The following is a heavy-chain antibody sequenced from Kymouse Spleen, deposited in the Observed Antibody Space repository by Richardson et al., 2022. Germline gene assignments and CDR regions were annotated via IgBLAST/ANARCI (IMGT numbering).Heavy chain of an antibody. J-gene: IGHJ6*02. CDR2: ISWNSGSI. CDR3: AKETYYYGSGSYYYGMDV. D-gene: IGHD3-10*01. V-gene: IGHV3-9*01. CDR1: GFTFDDYA. Sequence: EVQLVESGGGLVQPGRSLRLSCAASGFTFDDYAMHWVRQAPGKGLEWVSGISWNSGSIGYADSVKGRFTISRDNAKNSLYLQMNSLRAEDTALYYCAKETYYYGSGSYYYGMDVWGQGTTVTVSS.